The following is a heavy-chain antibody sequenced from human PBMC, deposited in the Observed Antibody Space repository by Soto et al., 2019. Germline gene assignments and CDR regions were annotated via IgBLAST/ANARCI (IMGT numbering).Heavy chain of an antibody. CDR2: IIPIFGTA. V-gene: IGHV1-69*01. CDR3: ASRRGPRGHFDY. J-gene: IGHJ4*02. CDR1: GGTFSSYA. Sequence: SVKVSCKASGGTFSSYAIIWVRQAPGQGLEWMGGIIPIFGTANYAQKFQGRVTITADESTSTAYMELSSLRSEDTAVYYCASRRGPRGHFDYWGQGTLVTVAS.